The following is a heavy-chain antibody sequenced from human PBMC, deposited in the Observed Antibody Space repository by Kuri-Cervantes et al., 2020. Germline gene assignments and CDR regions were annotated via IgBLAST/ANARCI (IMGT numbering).Heavy chain of an antibody. CDR2: IYYSGST. D-gene: IGHD6-6*01. CDR3: ASTSIAALDY. V-gene: IGHV4-39*07. Sequence: SETLSLTCTVSGGSVSSGSYYWSWIRQPPGKGLEWIGSIYYSGSTYYNPSLKSRVTISVDTSKNQFSLKLSSVTAADTAVYYCASTSIAALDYWGQGTLVTVSS. CDR1: GGSVSSGSYY. J-gene: IGHJ4*02.